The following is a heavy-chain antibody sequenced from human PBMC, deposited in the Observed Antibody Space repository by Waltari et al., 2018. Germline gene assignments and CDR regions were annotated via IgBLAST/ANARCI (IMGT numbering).Heavy chain of an antibody. J-gene: IGHJ3*01. CDR3: ATYIGASIGTAAFDV. CDR2: ISYNGAT. V-gene: IGHV4-39*01. Sequence: QLQLQESGPGLVKPSETLSPTCSVSGGSITTNRHYWGWIRQPPGQGLEWIGTISYNGATYTSPSLESRLTMSRDTSKNQLSLTLGSVTATDTSVYFCATYIGASIGTAAFDVWGQGTMVTVSS. D-gene: IGHD5-12*01. CDR1: GGSITTNRHY.